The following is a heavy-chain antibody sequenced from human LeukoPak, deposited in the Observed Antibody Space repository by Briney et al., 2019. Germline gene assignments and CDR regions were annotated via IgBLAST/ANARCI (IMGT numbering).Heavy chain of an antibody. Sequence: SETLSLTCAVYGGSFSGYYWSWIRQSPGKGLEWIGEVNHSGSTNYNPSLKSRVTISVDTSKNQFSLKLSSVTAADTAVYYCARGPRDYDSSGYYWGQGTLVTVSS. CDR2: VNHSGST. J-gene: IGHJ4*02. CDR3: ARGPRDYDSSGYY. D-gene: IGHD3-22*01. V-gene: IGHV4-34*01. CDR1: GGSFSGYY.